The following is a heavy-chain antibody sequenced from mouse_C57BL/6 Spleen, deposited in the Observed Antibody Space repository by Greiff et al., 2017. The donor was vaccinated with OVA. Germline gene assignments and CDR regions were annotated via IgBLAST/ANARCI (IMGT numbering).Heavy chain of an antibody. CDR1: GYTFTSYW. V-gene: IGHV1-72*01. Sequence: QSCKASGYTFTSYWMHWVKQRPGRGLEWIGRIDPNSGGTKYNEKFKSKATLTVDKPSSTAYMQLSSLTSEDSAVYYCARGGYYGSSYYYFDDWGQGTTLTVAS. CDR2: IDPNSGGT. J-gene: IGHJ2*01. CDR3: ARGGYYGSSYYYFDD. D-gene: IGHD1-1*01.